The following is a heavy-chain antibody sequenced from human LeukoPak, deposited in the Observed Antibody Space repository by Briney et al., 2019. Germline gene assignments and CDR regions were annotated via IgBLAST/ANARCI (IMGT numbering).Heavy chain of an antibody. Sequence: GGSLRLSCAASGFTFSSYAMHWVRQAPGKGLEWVAVISYDGSNKYYADSVKGRFTISRDNSKNTLYLQMNSLGAEDTAVYYCARDWEQWLVLDYWGQGTLVTVSS. CDR1: GFTFSSYA. V-gene: IGHV3-30-3*01. CDR2: ISYDGSNK. J-gene: IGHJ4*02. CDR3: ARDWEQWLVLDY. D-gene: IGHD6-19*01.